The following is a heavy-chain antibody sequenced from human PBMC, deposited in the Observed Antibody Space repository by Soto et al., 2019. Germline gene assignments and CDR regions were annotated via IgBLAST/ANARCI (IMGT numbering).Heavy chain of an antibody. J-gene: IGHJ6*02. D-gene: IGHD6-19*01. CDR1: GFSFSSNA. CDR2: ISGSGGAT. CDR3: AKGSQWPAPYYYYGMDV. V-gene: IGHV3-23*01. Sequence: GGSLRLSCAASGFSFSSNAMSWVRQAPGKGLEWVSGISGSGGATYYADSVKGRFTISRDNSKNMLYLQMNSLRAEDTAVYYCAKGSQWPAPYYYYGMDVWGQGTTVTVSS.